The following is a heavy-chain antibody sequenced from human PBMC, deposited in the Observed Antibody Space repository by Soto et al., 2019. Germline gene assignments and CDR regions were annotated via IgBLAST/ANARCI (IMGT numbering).Heavy chain of an antibody. V-gene: IGHV1-46*01. Sequence: ASVKVSCKASGYTFTGYYMHWVRQAPGQGLEWMGIINPSGGSTSYAQKFQGRVTMTRDTSTSTVYMELSSLRSEDTAVYYCARDPPVVTPGFDYWGQGTLVTDS. D-gene: IGHD2-21*02. CDR3: ARDPPVVTPGFDY. J-gene: IGHJ4*02. CDR1: GYTFTGYY. CDR2: INPSGGST.